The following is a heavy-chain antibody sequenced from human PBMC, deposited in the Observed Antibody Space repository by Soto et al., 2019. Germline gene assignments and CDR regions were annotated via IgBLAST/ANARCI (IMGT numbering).Heavy chain of an antibody. Sequence: ASVKVSCKASGYTFTSYAIHWVRQVPGQRLEWMGWINAGNANTKYSQKFRGRVSITRDTSASTAYMELNSLRAEDTAVYYCARSSSLPPVWFGELSPDYYYYMDVWGKGTTVTVSS. CDR1: GYTFTSYA. J-gene: IGHJ6*03. CDR2: INAGNANT. CDR3: ARSSSLPPVWFGELSPDYYYYMDV. V-gene: IGHV1-3*01. D-gene: IGHD3-10*01.